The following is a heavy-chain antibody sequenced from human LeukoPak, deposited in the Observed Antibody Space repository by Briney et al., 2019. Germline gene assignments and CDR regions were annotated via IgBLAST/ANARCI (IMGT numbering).Heavy chain of an antibody. CDR2: ISGSGGST. V-gene: IGHV3-23*01. Sequence: GGSLRLSCAASGFTFSSYAMSWVRQAPGKGLEWVSTISGSGGSTYYADSVKGRFTISRDNSKNTLYLQMNSLRDEDTAVYYCARETQGVIVEEADAFDIWGQGTMVTVSS. CDR1: GFTFSSYA. J-gene: IGHJ3*02. D-gene: IGHD3-22*01. CDR3: ARETQGVIVEEADAFDI.